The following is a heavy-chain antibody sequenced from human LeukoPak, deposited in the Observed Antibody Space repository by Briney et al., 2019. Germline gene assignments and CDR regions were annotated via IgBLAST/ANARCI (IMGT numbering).Heavy chain of an antibody. J-gene: IGHJ4*02. Sequence: PGRSLRLSCAASGFTFDDYAMHWVRQAPGKGLEWVSGISWNSGSIGYADSVKGRFTISRDNAKNSLYLQMNSLRAEDTAVYYCGRGKYVDYWGQGTLVTVSS. D-gene: IGHD2/OR15-2a*01. CDR2: ISWNSGSI. CDR3: GRGKYVDY. CDR1: GFTFDDYA. V-gene: IGHV3-9*01.